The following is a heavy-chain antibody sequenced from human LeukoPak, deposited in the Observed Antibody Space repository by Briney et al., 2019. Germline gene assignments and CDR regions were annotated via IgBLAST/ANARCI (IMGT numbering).Heavy chain of an antibody. CDR1: GFTVSSNY. V-gene: IGHV3-11*04. CDR2: ISSDGRVG. D-gene: IGHD3-9*01. J-gene: IGHJ4*02. CDR3: ARDTLNGPFVISLDY. Sequence: PGGSLRLSCAASGFTVSSNYMNWVRQAPGKGLEWVSHISSDGRVGRYVDSVRGRFTMSRDNAKNLLFLQMNGLRAEDTAVYYCARDTLNGPFVISLDYWGQGALVTVSS.